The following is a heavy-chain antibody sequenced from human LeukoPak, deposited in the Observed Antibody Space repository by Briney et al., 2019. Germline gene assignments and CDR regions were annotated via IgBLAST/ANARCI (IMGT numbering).Heavy chain of an antibody. CDR1: GFTFSSYA. D-gene: IGHD3-10*01. J-gene: IGHJ4*02. CDR2: ISGSGGST. CDR3: AKDLVSGMVRGVTFDC. V-gene: IGHV3-23*01. Sequence: GGSLRLSCAASGFTFSSYAMSWVRQAPGKGLEWVSAISGSGGSTYYADSVKGRFTISRDNSKNTLYLQMNSLRAEDTAVYYCAKDLVSGMVRGVTFDCWGQGTLVTVSS.